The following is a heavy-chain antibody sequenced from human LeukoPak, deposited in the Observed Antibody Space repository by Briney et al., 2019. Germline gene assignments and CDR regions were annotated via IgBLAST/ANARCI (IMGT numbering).Heavy chain of an antibody. J-gene: IGHJ5*02. CDR3: ARDRADYYDSSGSYAWFDP. D-gene: IGHD3-22*01. Sequence: SETLSLTCTVSGGSISSSYWSWIRQPAGKGLEWIGRIYTSGSTNYNTSLKSRVTMSVDTSKTQFSLKLSSVTAADTAVYYCARDRADYYDSSGSYAWFDPWGQGTLVTVSS. V-gene: IGHV4-4*07. CDR1: GGSISSSY. CDR2: IYTSGST.